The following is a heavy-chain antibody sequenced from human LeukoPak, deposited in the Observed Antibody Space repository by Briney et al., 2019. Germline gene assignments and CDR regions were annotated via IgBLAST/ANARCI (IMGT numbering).Heavy chain of an antibody. V-gene: IGHV4-59*01. CDR3: ARGQYYDSSGYPLVDV. J-gene: IGHJ4*02. CDR2: IYYSGNT. D-gene: IGHD3-22*01. CDR1: GGSMSGYY. Sequence: SETLSLTCTVSGGSMSGYYWSWIRQPPGKGLEWIGHIYYSGNTNYNPSLKSRVTISVDTSKNQFSLKLSSVTAADTAVYYCARGQYYDSSGYPLVDVWGQGTLVTVSS.